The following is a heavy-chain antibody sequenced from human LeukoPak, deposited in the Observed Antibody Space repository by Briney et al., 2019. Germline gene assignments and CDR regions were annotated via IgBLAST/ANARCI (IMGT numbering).Heavy chain of an antibody. J-gene: IGHJ4*02. CDR1: GYTFTSYG. D-gene: IGHD2-2*01. Sequence: ASVKVSCKASGYTFTSYGISWVRQAPGQGLEWMGWISAYNGNTNYAQKLQGRVTMTTDTPTSTAYMELRSLRSDDTAVYYCARDKYTYCSSTSCYPTYWGQGTLVTVSS. CDR2: ISAYNGNT. V-gene: IGHV1-18*01. CDR3: ARDKYTYCSSTSCYPTY.